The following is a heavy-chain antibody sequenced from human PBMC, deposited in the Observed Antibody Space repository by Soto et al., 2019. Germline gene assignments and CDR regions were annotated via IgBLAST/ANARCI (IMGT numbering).Heavy chain of an antibody. J-gene: IGHJ5*02. CDR1: GGSFSGYY. D-gene: IGHD3-10*01. V-gene: IGHV4-34*01. Sequence: QVQLQQWGAGLLKPSETLSLTCAVYGGSFSGYYWSWIRQPPGKGLEWIGEINHSGSTNYNPSLKSRVTTSVDTSKNQFPLKLSSVTAADTAVYYCARTTKAYGSGPLRFDPWGQGTLVTVSS. CDR3: ARTTKAYGSGPLRFDP. CDR2: INHSGST.